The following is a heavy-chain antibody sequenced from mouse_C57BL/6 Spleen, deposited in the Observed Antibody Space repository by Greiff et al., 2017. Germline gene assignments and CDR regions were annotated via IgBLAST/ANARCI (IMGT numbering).Heavy chain of an antibody. CDR2: ISSGSSTI. CDR3: ARGTDYAMDY. D-gene: IGHD3-3*01. CDR1: GFTFSDYG. J-gene: IGHJ4*01. V-gene: IGHV5-17*01. Sequence: DVKLVESGGGLVKPGGSLKLSCAASGFTFSDYGMHWVRQAPETGLEWVAYISSGSSTIYYADTVKGRFTISRDNAKNTLFLQMTSLRSEDTAMYYCARGTDYAMDYWGQGTSVTVSS.